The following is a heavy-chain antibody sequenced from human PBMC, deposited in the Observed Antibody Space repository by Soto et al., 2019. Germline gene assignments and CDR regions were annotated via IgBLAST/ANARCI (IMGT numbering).Heavy chain of an antibody. V-gene: IGHV3-30*18. CDR3: EKEGTGYYYFDY. Sequence: GGSLRLSCAASGFTFSNGMHWVRQAPGKGLEWVAVISYDGSNKYYADSVKGRFTISRDNSKNTLYLQMNSLRVEDTAVYYCEKEGTGYYYFDYCGQGHLVTVSS. J-gene: IGHJ4*02. D-gene: IGHD2-15*01. CDR2: ISYDGSNK. CDR1: GFTFSNG.